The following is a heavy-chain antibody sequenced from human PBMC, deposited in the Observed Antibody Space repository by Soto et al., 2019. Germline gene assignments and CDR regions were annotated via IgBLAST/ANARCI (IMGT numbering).Heavy chain of an antibody. CDR1: GGSISSGGYY. CDR2: IYYSGST. J-gene: IGHJ5*02. V-gene: IGHV4-31*03. Sequence: LSLTCTVSGGSISSGGYYWSWIRQHPGKGLEWIGYIYYSGSTYYNPSLKSRVTISVDTSKNQFSLKLSSVTAADTAVYYCARSAVWFGESGILNWFDPWGQGTLVTVSS. D-gene: IGHD3-10*01. CDR3: ARSAVWFGESGILNWFDP.